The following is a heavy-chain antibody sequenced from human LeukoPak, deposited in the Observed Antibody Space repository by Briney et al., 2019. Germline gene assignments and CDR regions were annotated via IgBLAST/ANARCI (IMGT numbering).Heavy chain of an antibody. CDR1: GFIFSNYA. CDR3: ARDPNGDYIGAFDM. Sequence: GGSLRLSCAASGFIFSNYALRWVRQSPGKGLEWVSAIRGSGGGTFYADSVKGRFTISRDNSKNTLYLQMNGLRAEDTAVYYCARDPNGDYIGAFDMWGRGTLVTVSS. J-gene: IGHJ3*02. CDR2: IRGSGGGT. D-gene: IGHD4-17*01. V-gene: IGHV3-23*01.